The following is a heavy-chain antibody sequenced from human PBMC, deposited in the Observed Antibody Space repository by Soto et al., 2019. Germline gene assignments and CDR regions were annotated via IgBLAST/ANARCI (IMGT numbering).Heavy chain of an antibody. D-gene: IGHD3-3*01. CDR2: IVVGSGNT. Sequence: SVKCSCKASGFTFTIAALQLVRQARGQRLEWIGWIVVGSGNTNYAQKFQERVTITRDMSTSTAYMELSSLRSEDTAVYYCAAGWGIRDFWSKGIWGQGTMVNGS. V-gene: IGHV1-58*01. CDR3: AAGWGIRDFWSKGI. CDR1: GFTFTIAA. J-gene: IGHJ3*02.